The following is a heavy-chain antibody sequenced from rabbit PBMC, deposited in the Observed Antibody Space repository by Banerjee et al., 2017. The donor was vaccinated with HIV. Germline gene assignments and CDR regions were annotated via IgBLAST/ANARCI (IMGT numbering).Heavy chain of an antibody. CDR2: FDAGSDNFT. CDR3: ASSVGYAYASFGL. Sequence: QSLEESGGDLVKPGTSLTLTCTVSGFSFSSSQWICWVRQAPGKGLEWIACFDAGSDNFTYYASWAKGRLTISKTSSTTVTLQMTNLTGADTATYFCASSVGYAYASFGLWGPGTLVTVS. J-gene: IGHJ6*01. D-gene: IGHD6-1*01. V-gene: IGHV1S40*01. CDR1: GFSFSSSQW.